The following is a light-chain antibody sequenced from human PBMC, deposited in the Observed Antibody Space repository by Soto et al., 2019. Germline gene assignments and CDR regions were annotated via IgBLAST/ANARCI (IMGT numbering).Light chain of an antibody. J-gene: IGKJ1*01. CDR2: WAS. CDR1: QSVFYSPNNKNY. Sequence: DIVMTQSPDSLAVSLGARATISCKSSQSVFYSPNNKNYLAWYQQKPGQPPKLLIYWASTRESGVPDRFSGSESGTDFTLTISSLEAEDVAVYYCQQYYSTPHTFGQGTKVEIK. CDR3: QQYYSTPHT. V-gene: IGKV4-1*01.